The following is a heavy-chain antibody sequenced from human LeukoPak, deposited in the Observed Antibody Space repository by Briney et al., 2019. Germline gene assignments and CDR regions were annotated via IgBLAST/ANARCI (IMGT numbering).Heavy chain of an antibody. J-gene: IGHJ4*02. D-gene: IGHD3-16*01. Sequence: ASVKVSCKASGYTFTSYGISWLRQAPGQRLEWMGWISAYNGNTNYAQKLQGRVTMTTDTSTSTAYMELRSLRSDDTAVYYCARDYRVSWGTTDYFDYWGQGTLVTVSS. CDR3: ARDYRVSWGTTDYFDY. V-gene: IGHV1-18*01. CDR1: GYTFTSYG. CDR2: ISAYNGNT.